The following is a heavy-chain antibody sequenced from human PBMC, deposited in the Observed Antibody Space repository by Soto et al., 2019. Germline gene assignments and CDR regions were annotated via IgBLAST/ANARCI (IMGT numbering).Heavy chain of an antibody. V-gene: IGHV4-39*02. J-gene: IGHJ6*02. Sequence: SDTLSLTCTVSGCSISSRGYYWGWIRQPPGKGLEWIGTIYYSGSTYYNPSLKSRVTISVDTSKNQFSLKLSSVTAADTAVYYCARESVTMVRGVIGYYYGMDVWGQGTTVT. CDR2: IYYSGST. CDR1: GCSISSRGYY. CDR3: ARESVTMVRGVIGYYYGMDV. D-gene: IGHD3-10*01.